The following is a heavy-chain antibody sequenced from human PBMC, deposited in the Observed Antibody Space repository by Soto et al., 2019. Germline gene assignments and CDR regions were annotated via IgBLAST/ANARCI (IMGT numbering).Heavy chain of an antibody. CDR2: INHSGSP. D-gene: IGHD6-25*01. CDR3: ARGLRPDF. Sequence: SETLSLTCTVSGGSFSGYYWSWIRQPPGKGLEWIGEINHSGSPSYNSSLKSRATITIDTSKKEFHLKVTSVTAADAGVYFCARGLRPDFWGQGILVTISS. CDR1: GGSFSGYY. V-gene: IGHV4-34*01. J-gene: IGHJ4*02.